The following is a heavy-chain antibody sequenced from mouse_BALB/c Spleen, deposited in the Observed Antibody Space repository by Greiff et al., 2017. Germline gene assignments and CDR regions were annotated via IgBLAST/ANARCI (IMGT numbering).Heavy chain of an antibody. CDR2: ISYSGST. V-gene: IGHV3-2*02. Sequence: VQLQESGPGLVKPSQSLSLTCTVTGYSITSDYAWTWIRQFPGNKLEWMGYISYSGSTSYNPSLKSRISITRDTSKNQFFLQLNSVTTEDTATYYCARDYGNSWFAYWGQGTLVTVSA. D-gene: IGHD2-1*01. CDR1: GYSITSDYA. CDR3: ARDYGNSWFAY. J-gene: IGHJ3*01.